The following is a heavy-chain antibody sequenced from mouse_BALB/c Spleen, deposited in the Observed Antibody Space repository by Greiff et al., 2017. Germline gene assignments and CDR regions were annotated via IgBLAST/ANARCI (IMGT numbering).Heavy chain of an antibody. V-gene: IGHV2-6-7*01. D-gene: IGHD1-1*01. J-gene: IGHJ2*01. Sequence: QVQLKESGPGLVAPSQSLSITCTVSGFSLTGYGVNWVRQPPGKGLEWLGMIWGDGSTDYNSALKSRLSISKDNSKSQVFLKMNSLQTDDTARYYCARGHYYGSRYFDYWGQGTTLTVSS. CDR3: ARGHYYGSRYFDY. CDR2: IWGDGST. CDR1: GFSLTGYG.